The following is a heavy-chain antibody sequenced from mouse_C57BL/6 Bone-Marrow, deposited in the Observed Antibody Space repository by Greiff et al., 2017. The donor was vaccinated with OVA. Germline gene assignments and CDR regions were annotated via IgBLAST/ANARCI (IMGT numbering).Heavy chain of an antibody. CDR3: ARHMDYDVWGYAMDY. D-gene: IGHD2-4*01. CDR1: GFTFSSYG. CDR2: ISSGGSYT. J-gene: IGHJ4*01. Sequence: EVQVVESGGDLVKPGGSLKLSCAASGFTFSSYGMSWVRQTPDKRLEWVATISSGGSYTYYPDSVKGRFTISRDNAKNTLYLQMSSLKSEDTAIYYCARHMDYDVWGYAMDYWGQGTSVTVSS. V-gene: IGHV5-6*01.